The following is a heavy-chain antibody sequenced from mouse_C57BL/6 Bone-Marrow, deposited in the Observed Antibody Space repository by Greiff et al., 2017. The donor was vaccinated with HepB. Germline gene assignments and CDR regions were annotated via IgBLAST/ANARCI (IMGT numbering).Heavy chain of an antibody. CDR3: TRWVITTVVEPHYAMDY. CDR2: ISSGGDYI. D-gene: IGHD1-1*01. CDR1: GFTFSSYA. J-gene: IGHJ4*01. V-gene: IGHV5-9-1*02. Sequence: LQQSGEGLVKPGGSLKLSCAASGFTFSSYAMSWVRQTPEKRLEWVAYISSGGDYIYYADTVKGRFTISRDNARNTLYLQMSSLKSEDTAMYYWTRWVITTVVEPHYAMDYWGQGTSVTVSS.